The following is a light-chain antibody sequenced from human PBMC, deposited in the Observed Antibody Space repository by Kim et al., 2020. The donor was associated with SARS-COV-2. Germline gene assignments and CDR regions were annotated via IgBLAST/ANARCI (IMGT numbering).Light chain of an antibody. CDR2: DVS. CDR1: SSDVGTYNY. V-gene: IGLV2-14*03. J-gene: IGLJ2*01. Sequence: QSALTQPASVSGSPGQSITISCTGTSSDVGTYNYVSWYQQHPGKAPKFMIYDVSQRPSGVSNRFSGSKSGNTAYLTISGLQAEDEADYYCSSYTAYSSLVFGGGTQLTVL. CDR3: SSYTAYSSLV.